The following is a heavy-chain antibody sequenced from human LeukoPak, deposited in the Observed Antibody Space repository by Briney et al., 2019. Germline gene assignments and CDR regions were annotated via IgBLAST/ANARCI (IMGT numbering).Heavy chain of an antibody. CDR3: ARARGIADYYYGMDV. D-gene: IGHD6-13*01. V-gene: IGHV1-2*02. CDR1: GYTFTVYY. J-gene: IGHJ6*02. CDR2: INPNSGGT. Sequence: GASVKVSCKASGYTFTVYYMHWVRQAPGQGLEWMGWINPNSGGTNYAQKFQGRVTMTRDTSISTAYMELSRLRSDDTAVYYCARARGIADYYYGMDVWGQGTTVTVSS.